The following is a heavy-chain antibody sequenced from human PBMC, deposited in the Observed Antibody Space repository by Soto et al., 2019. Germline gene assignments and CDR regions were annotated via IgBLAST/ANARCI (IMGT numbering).Heavy chain of an antibody. CDR2: ISGSGGST. V-gene: IGHV3-23*01. J-gene: IGHJ5*02. CDR3: AKDRPFDIVVVVAATEEDWFDP. D-gene: IGHD2-15*01. Sequence: GGSLRLSCAASGFTFSSYAMSWARQAPGKGLEWVSAISGSGGSTYYADSVKGRFTISRDNSKNTLYLQMNSLRAEDTAVYYCAKDRPFDIVVVVAATEEDWFDPWGQGTLVTVSS. CDR1: GFTFSSYA.